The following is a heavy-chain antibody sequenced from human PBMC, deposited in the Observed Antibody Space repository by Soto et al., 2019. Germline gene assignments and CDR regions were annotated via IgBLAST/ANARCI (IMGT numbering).Heavy chain of an antibody. CDR3: ARTSRFDC. Sequence: SETLSLTCAVYCGSFSGYYWSWIRQPPGKGLEWIGEINHTGSTNYNPSLKSRVTMSVDTSKNQFSLKLSSVTAANTAVYYCARTSRFDCWGQGTLVTVSS. CDR1: CGSFSGYY. V-gene: IGHV4-34*01. CDR2: INHTGST. J-gene: IGHJ4*02. D-gene: IGHD6-6*01.